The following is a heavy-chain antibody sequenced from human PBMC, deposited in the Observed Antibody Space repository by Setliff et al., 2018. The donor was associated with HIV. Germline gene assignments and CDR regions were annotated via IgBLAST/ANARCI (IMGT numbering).Heavy chain of an antibody. CDR1: GYTFTSYG. CDR2: ISPYNGHT. Sequence: ASVKVSCKASGYTFTSYGIGWVRQAPGQGLEWMGWISPYNGHTNYAQKLQGRVTMTTDTSTSTTYMELTSLRSDDTAVYYCARDLSSSWSYYYYMDVWGKGTTVTVSS. CDR3: ARDLSSSWSYYYYMDV. V-gene: IGHV1-18*01. J-gene: IGHJ6*03. D-gene: IGHD6-13*01.